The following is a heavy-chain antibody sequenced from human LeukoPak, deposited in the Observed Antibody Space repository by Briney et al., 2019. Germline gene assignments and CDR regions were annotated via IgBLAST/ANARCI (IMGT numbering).Heavy chain of an antibody. CDR2: INPNSGGT. D-gene: IGHD5-18*01. Sequence: GGSLRLSCAASGFTFSSYGMHWVRQAPGQGLEWMGWINPNSGGTNYAQKFQGRVTMTRDTSISTAYMELSRLRSDDTAVYYCAREPGYSYGTFDYWGQGTLVTVSS. CDR1: GFTFSSYG. J-gene: IGHJ4*02. V-gene: IGHV1-2*02. CDR3: AREPGYSYGTFDY.